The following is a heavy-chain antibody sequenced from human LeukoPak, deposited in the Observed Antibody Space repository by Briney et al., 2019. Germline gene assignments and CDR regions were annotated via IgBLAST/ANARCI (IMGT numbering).Heavy chain of an antibody. CDR3: ARVEGTPYYYGMDV. V-gene: IGHV1-69*01. D-gene: IGHD1-1*01. CDR2: IIPIFGTA. J-gene: IGHJ6*04. Sequence: SSVKVSCKASVGTFSSYVISWVRQAPGQGLDWMGWIIPIFGTANYAQKFQGRVTITADESTSTAYMELSSLRSEDTAVYYCARVEGTPYYYGMDVWGKGTTVTVSS. CDR1: VGTFSSYV.